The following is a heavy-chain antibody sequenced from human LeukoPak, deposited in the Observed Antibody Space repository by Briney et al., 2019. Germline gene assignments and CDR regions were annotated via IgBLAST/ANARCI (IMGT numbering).Heavy chain of an antibody. CDR1: EFTFSSYS. CDR3: ARAAKWEFYHYYMDV. CDR2: ISNGSGNR. J-gene: IGHJ6*03. V-gene: IGHV3-48*01. D-gene: IGHD1-26*01. Sequence: GGSLRLSCVASEFTFSSYSMIRVRQAQGKGLEWISYISNGSGNRYYADSVKGRFTISRDNAKNLLYLQMNNLRADDTAVYYCARAAKWEFYHYYMDVWGKGTTVAVSS.